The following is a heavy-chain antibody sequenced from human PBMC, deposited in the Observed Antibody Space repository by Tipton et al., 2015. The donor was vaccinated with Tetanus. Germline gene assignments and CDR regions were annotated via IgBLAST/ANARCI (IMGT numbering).Heavy chain of an antibody. Sequence: SLRLSCAASGFTFSDYYLSWIRQAPGKGLEWVSYISRSGTNIHYADSVKGRFTVSRDNAKNSLYLQMNGLRVEDTAVYYCARDIDVPGTTLCVDYWGQGTLVTVSS. V-gene: IGHV3-11*01. J-gene: IGHJ4*02. CDR2: ISRSGTNI. CDR1: GFTFSDYY. D-gene: IGHD1-1*01. CDR3: ARDIDVPGTTLCVDY.